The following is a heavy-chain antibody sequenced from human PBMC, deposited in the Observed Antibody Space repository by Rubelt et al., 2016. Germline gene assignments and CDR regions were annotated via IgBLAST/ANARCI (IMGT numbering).Heavy chain of an antibody. D-gene: IGHD6-19*01. V-gene: IGHV3-21*01. CDR3: ARVEVAVAGTGGVEYFQH. CDR2: I. Sequence: IYYADSVKGRFTISRDNAKNSLYLQMNSLRAEDTAVYYCARVEVAVAGTGGVEYFQHWGQGTLVTVSS. J-gene: IGHJ1*01.